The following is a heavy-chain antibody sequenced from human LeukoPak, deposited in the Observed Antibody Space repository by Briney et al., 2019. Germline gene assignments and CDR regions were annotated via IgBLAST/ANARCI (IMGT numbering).Heavy chain of an antibody. J-gene: IGHJ4*02. D-gene: IGHD6-19*01. CDR2: MNPNSGNT. Sequence: ASVKVSCKASGYTFTSYDINRVRQATGQGLEWMGWMNPNSGNTGYAQKFQGRVTMTRNTSISTAYMELSSLRAEDTAVYYCARVHSRSEGSGWYGRVDYWGQGTLVTVSS. CDR3: ARVHSRSEGSGWYGRVDY. V-gene: IGHV1-8*01. CDR1: GYTFTSYD.